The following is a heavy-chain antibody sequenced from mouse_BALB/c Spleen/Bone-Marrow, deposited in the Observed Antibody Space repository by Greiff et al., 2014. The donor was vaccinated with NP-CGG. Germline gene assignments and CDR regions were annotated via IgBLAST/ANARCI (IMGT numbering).Heavy chain of an antibody. CDR3: VRGINGRCAK. Sequence: EVMLAESGGGLVQPKGSLKLSCAASGFTFNTYAMHWVCQAPGKGLEWVARIRSKSNNYEKYYADPVKERLPISRDDSQSKLYLQKNNLKTGDTAVYYNVRGINGRCAKWGQGNPITDSA. V-gene: IGHV10-3*03. J-gene: IGHJ3*01. CDR2: IRSKSNNYEK. CDR1: GFTFNTYA.